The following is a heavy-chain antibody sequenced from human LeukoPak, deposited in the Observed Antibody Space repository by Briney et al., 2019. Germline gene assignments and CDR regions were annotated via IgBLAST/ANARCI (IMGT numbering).Heavy chain of an antibody. CDR2: INPKSGGK. CDR1: GYTFTGYY. D-gene: IGHD2/OR15-2a*01. CDR3: ERDTAHQATEVLSNAPRGTPGATDY. Sequence: GASVKVSCKASGYTFTGYYMHWVGQARGQGLEGMGWINPKSGGKNYVRKFRDGVIMTRDTSNSTAYMEVRRLRSDDTAVYYCERDTAHQATEVLSNAPRGTPGATDYWGPGTLVTVAS. J-gene: IGHJ4*02. V-gene: IGHV1-2*02.